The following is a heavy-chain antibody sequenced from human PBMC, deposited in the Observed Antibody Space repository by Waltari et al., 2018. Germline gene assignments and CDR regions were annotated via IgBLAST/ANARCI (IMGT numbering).Heavy chain of an antibody. J-gene: IGHJ3*02. CDR2: IYSGGST. Sequence: EVQLVETGGGLIQPGGSLRLSCAASGLTASSNNMSWVRQAPGKGLEWVSVIYSGGSTYYADSVKGRFTISRDNSKNTLYLQMNSLRAEDTAVYYCARERRGAFDIWGQGTMVTVSS. D-gene: IGHD1-26*01. V-gene: IGHV3-53*02. CDR3: ARERRGAFDI. CDR1: GLTASSNN.